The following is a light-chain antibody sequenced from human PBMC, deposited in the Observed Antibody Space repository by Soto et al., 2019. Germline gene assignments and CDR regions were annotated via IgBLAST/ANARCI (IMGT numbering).Light chain of an antibody. Sequence: QSVLTQPASVSGSPGQSITISCTGTSSDVGGYNYVSWYQVHPGKAPKLTIYDVTNRPSGVSNRFSGSKSGNTASLTISGLQAEDEADYYCSSYTSSSTLYVFGTGTKVTVL. J-gene: IGLJ1*01. V-gene: IGLV2-14*03. CDR3: SSYTSSSTLYV. CDR1: SSDVGGYNY. CDR2: DVT.